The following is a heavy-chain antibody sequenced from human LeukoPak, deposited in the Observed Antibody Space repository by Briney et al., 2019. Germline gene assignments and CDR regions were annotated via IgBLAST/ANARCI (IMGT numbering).Heavy chain of an antibody. CDR3: ARGSNYYDSSGYYIRGEIDY. CDR1: GYTFTSYD. J-gene: IGHJ4*02. D-gene: IGHD3-22*01. Sequence: ASVKVSCKASGYTFTSYDINWVRQATGQGLEWMGWMNPNSGNTGYAQKFQGRVTMTRNTSISTAYMELSSLRSEDTAVYYCARGSNYYDSSGYYIRGEIDYWGQGTLVTVSS. V-gene: IGHV1-8*01. CDR2: MNPNSGNT.